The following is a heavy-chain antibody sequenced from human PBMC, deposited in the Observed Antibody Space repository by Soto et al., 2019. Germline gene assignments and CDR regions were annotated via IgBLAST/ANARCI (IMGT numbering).Heavy chain of an antibody. CDR2: IYYSGST. Sequence: PSETLSPTCTVSGGSISSGGYSWSWIRQHPGKGLELIGYIYYSGSTYYNPSLKSRVTITVDTSKNQFSLKLSSVTAADTAVYYCARGDSDDSSGYEAHWGQGTLVTVSS. CDR3: ARGDSDDSSGYEAH. J-gene: IGHJ4*02. CDR1: GGSISSGGYS. D-gene: IGHD3-22*01. V-gene: IGHV4-31*02.